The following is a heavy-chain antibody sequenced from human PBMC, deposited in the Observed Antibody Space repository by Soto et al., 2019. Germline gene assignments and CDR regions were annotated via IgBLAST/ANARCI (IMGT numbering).Heavy chain of an antibody. CDR1: GGSISSYY. V-gene: IGHV4-59*08. CDR2: IFYSGNT. CDR3: ARHVGRASYYHYYYYMDV. J-gene: IGHJ6*03. D-gene: IGHD3-10*01. Sequence: QVQLQESGPGLVKPSETLSLTCTVSGGSISSYYWSWIRQPPGKGLEWIGYIFYSGNTNYNPSLKSRVTMSVDTSKNQFSLNMGSVTAAATAVYYCARHVGRASYYHYYYYMDVWGKGTTVTVSS.